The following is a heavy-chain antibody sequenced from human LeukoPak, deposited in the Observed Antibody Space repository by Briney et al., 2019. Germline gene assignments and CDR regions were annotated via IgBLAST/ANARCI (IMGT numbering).Heavy chain of an antibody. Sequence: GGSLRLSCAASGFTFSDYYMSWIRQAPGKGLEWVSYISSSGSTIYYADSVKGRFTISRDNAKSTLYLQMNSLSAEDTAVYFCAKMKGLYYYDSAGYSDNWGQGTLVTVSS. CDR3: AKMKGLYYYDSAGYSDN. J-gene: IGHJ4*02. D-gene: IGHD3-22*01. V-gene: IGHV3-11*01. CDR2: ISSSGSTI. CDR1: GFTFSDYY.